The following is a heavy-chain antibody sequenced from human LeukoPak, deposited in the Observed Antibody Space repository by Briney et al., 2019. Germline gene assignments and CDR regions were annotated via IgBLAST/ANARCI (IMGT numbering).Heavy chain of an antibody. CDR3: ATELATQWLVAKAPFYYMDV. J-gene: IGHJ6*03. D-gene: IGHD6-19*01. Sequence: ASVKVSCKVSGYTLTELSMHWVRQAPGKGLEWMGGFDPEDGETIYAQKFQGRVTMTEDTSTDTAYMELSSLRSEDTAVYYCATELATQWLVAKAPFYYMDVWGKGTTVTVSS. V-gene: IGHV1-24*01. CDR2: FDPEDGET. CDR1: GYTLTELS.